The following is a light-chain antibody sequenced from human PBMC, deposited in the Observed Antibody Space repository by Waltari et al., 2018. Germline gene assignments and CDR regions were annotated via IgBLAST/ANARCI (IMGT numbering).Light chain of an antibody. Sequence: QSVLRQPPSASGTPGQRVTISCSGSSSHIGSNSVSWYHQLPGAAPKLLIYGNNQRPSGGPDRFSGSKSGTSGSLAIIGLRSEDEATYYCVAWDDNLSGLLFGGGTNLTVL. V-gene: IGLV1-47*01. CDR2: GNN. CDR1: SSHIGSNS. J-gene: IGLJ2*01. CDR3: VAWDDNLSGLL.